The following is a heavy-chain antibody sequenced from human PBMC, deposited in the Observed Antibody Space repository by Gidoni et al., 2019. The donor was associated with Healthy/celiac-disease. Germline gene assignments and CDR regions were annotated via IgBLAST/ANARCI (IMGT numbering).Heavy chain of an antibody. CDR2: IYYSGST. Sequence: QVQLQESGPGLVKPSQTLSLTCTVSGGSISSGGYYWSWNSHHPGKGLEWIGYIYYSGSTYYNPSLKSRVTISVDTSKNQFSLKLSSVTAADTAVYYCARERYCSGGSCYLGDAFDIWGQGTMVTVSS. CDR3: ARERYCSGGSCYLGDAFDI. D-gene: IGHD2-15*01. J-gene: IGHJ3*02. CDR1: GGSISSGGYY. V-gene: IGHV4-31*03.